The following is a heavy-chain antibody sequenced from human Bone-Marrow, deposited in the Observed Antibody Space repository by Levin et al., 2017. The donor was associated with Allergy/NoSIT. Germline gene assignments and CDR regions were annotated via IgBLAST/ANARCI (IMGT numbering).Heavy chain of an antibody. V-gene: IGHV1-8*01. J-gene: IGHJ3*02. CDR1: GYTFTSYD. CDR3: AMTYYHDGSASEGTFDI. D-gene: IGHD3-22*01. Sequence: GESLKISCKASGYTFTSYDLNWVRQATGQGLEWMGWLKPNSGDTGYAQKFQGRVTMTRNTSISTAYMELSSLRSEDTAVYYCAMTYYHDGSASEGTFDIWGQGTVVTVSS. CDR2: LKPNSGDT.